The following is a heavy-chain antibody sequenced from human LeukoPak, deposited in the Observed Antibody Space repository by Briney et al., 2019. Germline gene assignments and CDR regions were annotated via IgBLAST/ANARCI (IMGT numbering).Heavy chain of an antibody. V-gene: IGHV4-34*01. D-gene: IGHD2-2*01. CDR3: ARALSCSSTSCYGPGAFDI. Sequence: SETLSLTCGVYGGSFSGYYWSWIRQPPGKGLEWIGEIDHSGSTNYNPSLKSRVTISVDTSKNQFSLKLSSVTAADTAVYYCARALSCSSTSCYGPGAFDIWGQGTMVTVSS. CDR1: GGSFSGYY. CDR2: IDHSGST. J-gene: IGHJ3*02.